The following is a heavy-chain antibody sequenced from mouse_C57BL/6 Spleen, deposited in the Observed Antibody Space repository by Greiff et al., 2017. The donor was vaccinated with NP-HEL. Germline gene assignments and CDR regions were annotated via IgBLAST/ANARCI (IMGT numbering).Heavy chain of an antibody. CDR1: GYTFTSYW. Sequence: QVQLKQPGAELVKPGASVKMSCKASGYTFTSYWITWVKQRPGQGLEWIGDIYPGSGSTNYNEKFKSKATLTVDTSASTAYMQLSSLTSEDSAVYYCARYWDGAMDYWGQGTSVTVSS. CDR3: ARYWDGAMDY. V-gene: IGHV1-55*01. J-gene: IGHJ4*01. CDR2: IYPGSGST. D-gene: IGHD4-1*01.